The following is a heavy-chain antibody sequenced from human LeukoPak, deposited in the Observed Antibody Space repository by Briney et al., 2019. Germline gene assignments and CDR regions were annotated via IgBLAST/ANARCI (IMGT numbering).Heavy chain of an antibody. Sequence: GSLRLSCAASGFTFDDYGMSWVRQGPGQGVEWVSLIIWDGGSTYYADSVKGRFTISRDNSKNSLYLQMNSLRAEDTALYYCAKGPLRYFDWLFSYFDYWGQGTLVTVSS. V-gene: IGHV3-43D*03. D-gene: IGHD3-9*01. CDR2: IIWDGGST. CDR1: GFTFDDYG. J-gene: IGHJ4*02. CDR3: AKGPLRYFDWLFSYFDY.